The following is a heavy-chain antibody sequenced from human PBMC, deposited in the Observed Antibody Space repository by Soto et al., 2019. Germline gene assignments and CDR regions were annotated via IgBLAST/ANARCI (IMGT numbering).Heavy chain of an antibody. CDR2: IWSAGLT. CDR3: ARELPPDL. V-gene: IGHV3-53*01. D-gene: IGHD2-15*01. CDR1: GFTVSSKY. Sequence: GGSLRLSCAASGFTVSSKYMNWVRQAPGKGLEWVSIIWSAGLTYYADSVRGRFTISRDISKNILFLQMNNLRAEDSAIYYCARELPPDLWGQGTLVTVSS. J-gene: IGHJ5*02.